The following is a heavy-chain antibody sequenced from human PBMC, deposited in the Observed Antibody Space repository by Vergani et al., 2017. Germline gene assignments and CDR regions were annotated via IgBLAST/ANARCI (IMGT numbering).Heavy chain of an antibody. Sequence: EVHLVESGGGLVQPGRSLRLSCSGSGFTLGDYAMTWVRQAPGKGLEWVAFIWSKPYGGTTEYAASVKGRFTISRDDSKSIAYLQMTSLRGDDTAIYYCGRDAFKGKPDVVDVWGQGTMVTVSS. CDR3: GRDAFKGKPDVVDV. CDR2: IWSKPYGGTT. CDR1: GFTLGDYA. J-gene: IGHJ3*01. V-gene: IGHV3-49*04.